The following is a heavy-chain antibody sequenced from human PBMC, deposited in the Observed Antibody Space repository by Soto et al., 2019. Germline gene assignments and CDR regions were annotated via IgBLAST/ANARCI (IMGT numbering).Heavy chain of an antibody. D-gene: IGHD6-19*01. CDR3: ARDSRHSLRALAGRGTYYYYHAMDV. V-gene: IGHV4-30-4*01. J-gene: IGHJ6*02. CDR1: GGSISSGDYY. Sequence: SETLSLTCIVSGGSISSGDYYWSWIRQPPGKGLEWIGHMYHSGSTYYNPSLKSRITISDGTSKNQFSLNLSSVTADVTAVYYCARDSRHSLRALAGRGTYYYYHAMDVWGQGTTVTVSS. CDR2: MYHSGST.